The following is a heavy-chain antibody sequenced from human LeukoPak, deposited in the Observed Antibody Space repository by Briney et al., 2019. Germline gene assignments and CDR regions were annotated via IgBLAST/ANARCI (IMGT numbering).Heavy chain of an antibody. CDR3: ASPSNIGSSYYYYYYYMDV. J-gene: IGHJ6*03. V-gene: IGHV3-11*01. CDR2: ISSSGSTI. D-gene: IGHD6-6*01. Sequence: PGGSLTLSCAAPGFTFSGYYMSWIRQAPGEGLEWVAYISSSGSTIYYADSVKGRLTISRDNAKNSLYLQMNSLRAEDTAVYYCASPSNIGSSYYYYYYYMDVWGKGTTVTVSS. CDR1: GFTFSGYY.